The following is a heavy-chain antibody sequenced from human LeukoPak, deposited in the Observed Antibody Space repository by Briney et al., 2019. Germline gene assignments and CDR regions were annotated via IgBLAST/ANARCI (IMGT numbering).Heavy chain of an antibody. D-gene: IGHD2-2*01. CDR2: ISYDGSNK. CDR3: AREETDIVVVPAAPYFDY. Sequence: GGSLRLSCAASGFTFNTHGMYWVRQAPGKGLEWVAVISYDGSNKYYADSVKGRFTISRDNSKNTLYLQMNSLRAEDTAVYYCAREETDIVVVPAAPYFDYWGQGTLVTVSS. J-gene: IGHJ4*02. V-gene: IGHV3-30*19. CDR1: GFTFNTHG.